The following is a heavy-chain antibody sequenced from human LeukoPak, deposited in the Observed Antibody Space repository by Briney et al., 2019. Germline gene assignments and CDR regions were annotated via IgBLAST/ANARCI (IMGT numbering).Heavy chain of an antibody. J-gene: IGHJ6*02. CDR3: AKDHIVVVPAARKSPGYYYGMDV. CDR1: GFTFSSYG. CDR2: ISYDGSNK. Sequence: PGRSLRLSCAASGFTFSSYGMHWVRQAPGKGLEWVAVISYDGSNKYYADSVKGRFTISRDNSKNTLYLQMNSLRAEDTAVYYCAKDHIVVVPAARKSPGYYYGMDVWGQGTTVTVSS. D-gene: IGHD2-2*01. V-gene: IGHV3-30*18.